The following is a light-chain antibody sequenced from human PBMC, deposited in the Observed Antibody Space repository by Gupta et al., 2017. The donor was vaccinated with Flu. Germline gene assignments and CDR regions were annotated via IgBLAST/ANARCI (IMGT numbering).Light chain of an antibody. V-gene: IGLV3-25*02. CDR1: ALSTQY. J-gene: IGLJ3*02. Sequence: SELTQPPSVSVSPAQTASITCSGDALSTQYAYWYQQKAGQAPILVLFKDTERPSGIPERISGPSSETTVTLTITAVQAEDEADYFCQSLGSSDSWLFGAGTRLTVL. CDR3: QSLGSSDSWL. CDR2: KDT.